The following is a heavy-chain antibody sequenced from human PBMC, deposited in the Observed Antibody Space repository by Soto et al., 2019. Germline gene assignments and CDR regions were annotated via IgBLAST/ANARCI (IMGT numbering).Heavy chain of an antibody. CDR2: VSYDGSNK. CDR1: GFTFNTYD. Sequence: QVQLVESGGGVVQPGRSQRLSCAGSGFTFNTYDMHWVRQAPHKGLAWVAFVSYDGSNKYYADSVKGRFTVSRDNSKNTLYLQMNSLRAGDTAVYYCAKTLVSSDDDSFYYGFDVWGQGTSVIVSS. D-gene: IGHD2-8*02. J-gene: IGHJ6*02. CDR3: AKTLVSSDDDSFYYGFDV. V-gene: IGHV3-30*18.